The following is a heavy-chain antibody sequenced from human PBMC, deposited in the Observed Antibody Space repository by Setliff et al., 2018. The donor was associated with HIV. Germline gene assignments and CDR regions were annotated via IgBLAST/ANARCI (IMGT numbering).Heavy chain of an antibody. CDR1: DDSLSRGDFY. J-gene: IGHJ4*02. V-gene: IGHV4-39*07. CDR3: AIGGRWFGEFNF. Sequence: PSETLSLTCTVTDDSLSRGDFYWAWIRQPPEKGLEWVASIYDTGDTHYNPSLKSRVTISRDMSKNQFSLKLGSVTAADTAVYYCAIGGRWFGEFNFWGQGTLVTVSS. D-gene: IGHD3-10*01. CDR2: IYDTGDT.